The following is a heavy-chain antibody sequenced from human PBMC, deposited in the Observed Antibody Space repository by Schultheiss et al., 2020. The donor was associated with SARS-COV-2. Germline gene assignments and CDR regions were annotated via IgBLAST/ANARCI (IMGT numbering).Heavy chain of an antibody. CDR2: ISGSGGST. D-gene: IGHD3-10*01. J-gene: IGHJ4*02. CDR1: GFTFSSYA. V-gene: IGHV3-23*01. CDR3: AKVVELLWFGELFPFDY. Sequence: GESLKISCAASGFTFSSYAMSWVRQAPGKGLEWVSAISGSGGSTYYADSVKGRFTISRDNSKNTLYLQMNSLRAEDTAVYYCAKVVELLWFGELFPFDYWGQGTLVTVSS.